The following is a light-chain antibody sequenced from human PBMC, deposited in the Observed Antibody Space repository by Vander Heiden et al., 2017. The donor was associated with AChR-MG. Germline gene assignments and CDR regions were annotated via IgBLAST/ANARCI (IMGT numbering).Light chain of an antibody. Sequence: QSALTQPPSASGSPGQSVTISCTGASGDVGDYNFVSWYQQHPGKAPKLMIYEVIKRPSGVPDRFSGSKSGDTASLTVSGLQAEDEADYYCSSYAGSDNWVFGGGTKLTGL. CDR1: SGDVGDYNF. CDR2: EVI. CDR3: SSYAGSDNWV. J-gene: IGLJ3*02. V-gene: IGLV2-8*01.